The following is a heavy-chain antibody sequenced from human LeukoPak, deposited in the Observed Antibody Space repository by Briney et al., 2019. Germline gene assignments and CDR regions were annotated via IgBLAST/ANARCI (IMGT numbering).Heavy chain of an antibody. CDR3: ARASYYYDRSGYPGYYFDY. Sequence: EASVKASCKASGYTFTDYYMHWVRQAPGQGLEWMGWINPNSGGTNYAQKFQGRVTMTRDTSISTAYMELSRLRSDDTAVYYCARASYYYDRSGYPGYYFDYWGQGTLVTVSS. CDR1: GYTFTDYY. D-gene: IGHD3-22*01. V-gene: IGHV1-2*02. J-gene: IGHJ4*02. CDR2: INPNSGGT.